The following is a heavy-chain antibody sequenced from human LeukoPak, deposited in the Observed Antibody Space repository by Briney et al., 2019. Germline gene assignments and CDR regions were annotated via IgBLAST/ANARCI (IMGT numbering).Heavy chain of an antibody. Sequence: RTGGSLRLSCAASGFTFGDYGMNWVRQAPGKGLEWVSGVNWNSGSTGYADSVKGRFTISRDNAKNSLYLQLNSLRAEDTALYHCARQGYYYYGMDVWGQGTTVTVSS. J-gene: IGHJ6*02. CDR2: VNWNSGST. V-gene: IGHV3-20*01. CDR3: ARQGYYYYGMDV. CDR1: GFTFGDYG.